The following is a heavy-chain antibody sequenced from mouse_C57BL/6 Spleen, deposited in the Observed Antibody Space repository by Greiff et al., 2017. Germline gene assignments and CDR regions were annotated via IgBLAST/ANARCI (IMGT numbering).Heavy chain of an antibody. Sequence: QVQLQQSGAELMKPGASVKLSCKATGYTFTGYWIEWVKQRPGHGLEWIGEILTGSGSTNYNETFKGKATFTADTSSNTAYMQLSSLTTEDSAIYYCARSNYYGSSSYAMDYWGQGTSVTVSS. CDR3: ARSNYYGSSSYAMDY. CDR2: ILTGSGST. V-gene: IGHV1-9*01. D-gene: IGHD1-1*01. CDR1: GYTFTGYW. J-gene: IGHJ4*01.